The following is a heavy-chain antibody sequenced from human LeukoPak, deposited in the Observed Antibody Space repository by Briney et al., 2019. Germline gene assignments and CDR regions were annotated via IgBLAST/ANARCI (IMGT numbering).Heavy chain of an antibody. Sequence: SVKVSCKASGGTFSSYAISWVRQAPGQGLEWMGGIIPIFGTANYAQKFQGRVTITADESTSTAYMELSSLRSEDTAVYYCARSVVVPAAITQYYYYYYMDVGGKGTTVTVSS. J-gene: IGHJ6*03. D-gene: IGHD2-2*01. V-gene: IGHV1-69*13. CDR2: IIPIFGTA. CDR1: GGTFSSYA. CDR3: ARSVVVPAAITQYYYYYYMDV.